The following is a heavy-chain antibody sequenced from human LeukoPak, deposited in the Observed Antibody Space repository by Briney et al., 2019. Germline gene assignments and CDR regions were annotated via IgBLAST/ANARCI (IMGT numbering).Heavy chain of an antibody. CDR2: IYYSGST. CDR3: ARLNPVAVDY. D-gene: IGHD6-19*01. J-gene: IGHJ4*02. CDR1: GGSISSSSYY. Sequence: TSETLSLTCTVSGGSISSSSYYWGWIRQPPGKGLEWIGSIYYSGSTYYNPSLKSRVTISVDTSKNQFSLKLSSVTAADTAVYYCARLNPVAVDYWGQGTLVTVSS. V-gene: IGHV4-39*01.